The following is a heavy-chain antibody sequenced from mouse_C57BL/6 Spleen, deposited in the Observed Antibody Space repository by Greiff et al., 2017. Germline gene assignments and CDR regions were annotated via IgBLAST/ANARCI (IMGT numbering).Heavy chain of an antibody. CDR2: IHPNSGST. V-gene: IGHV1-64*01. CDR1: GYTFTSYW. Sequence: VQLQQSGAELVKPGASVKLSCKASGYTFTSYWMHWVKQRPGQGLEWIGMIHPNSGSTNYNEKFKSKATLTVDKSSSTAYMQLSSLTSEDSAVYYCAGSYDYGHWYFDVWGTGTTVTVSS. J-gene: IGHJ1*03. D-gene: IGHD2-4*01. CDR3: AGSYDYGHWYFDV.